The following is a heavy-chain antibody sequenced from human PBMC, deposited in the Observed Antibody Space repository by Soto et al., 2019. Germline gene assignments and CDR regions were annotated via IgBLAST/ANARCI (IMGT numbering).Heavy chain of an antibody. D-gene: IGHD6-6*01. V-gene: IGHV3-11*01. CDR3: ARLRYSSSSRYHMDV. Sequence: QVQLVGSGGGLVRPGGSLRLSCAASGFTLNDYHMNWIRQAPGKRLEWISYIRSSGATTFYADSVKGRFTVSWDNANNSLFLQMNSLRAEDTAVYYCARLRYSSSSRYHMDVWGKGTTVTVSS. CDR1: GFTLNDYH. J-gene: IGHJ6*03. CDR2: IRSSGATT.